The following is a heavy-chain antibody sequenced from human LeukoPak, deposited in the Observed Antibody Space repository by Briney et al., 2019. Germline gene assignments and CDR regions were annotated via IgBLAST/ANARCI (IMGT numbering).Heavy chain of an antibody. Sequence: GKSLRRSCAASGFTVSSNYMSWVRQAPGKGLEWVSVIYSGGSTYYADSVKGRFTISRDNSKNTLYLQMNSLRAEDTAVYYCARDSSGWPYYDAFDIWGQGTMVTVSS. V-gene: IGHV3-53*01. D-gene: IGHD6-19*01. CDR3: ARDSSGWPYYDAFDI. CDR2: IYSGGST. J-gene: IGHJ3*02. CDR1: GFTVSSNY.